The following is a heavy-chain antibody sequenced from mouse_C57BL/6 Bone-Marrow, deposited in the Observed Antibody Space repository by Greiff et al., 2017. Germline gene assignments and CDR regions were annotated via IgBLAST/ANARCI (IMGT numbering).Heavy chain of an antibody. J-gene: IGHJ3*01. V-gene: IGHV1-63*01. CDR3: ARSYYYGSSYGFAY. D-gene: IGHD1-1*01. CDR2: IYPGGGYT. CDR1: GYTFTNYW. Sequence: QVQLQQSGAELVRPGTSVKMSCKASGYTFTNYWIGWAKQRPGHGLEWIGDIYPGGGYTNYNEKFKGKATLTEDKSSSTAYMQFSSLTSEDSAIYYCARSYYYGSSYGFAYWGQGTLVTVSA.